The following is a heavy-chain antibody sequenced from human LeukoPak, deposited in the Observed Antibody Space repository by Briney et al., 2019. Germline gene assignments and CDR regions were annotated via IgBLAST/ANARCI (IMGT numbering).Heavy chain of an antibody. Sequence: GGSLRLSCAAFGFSFSSYELNWVRQAPGKGLEWVSYISSSGSTIYYAVSVQSRFTISRDNAKNSLYLQMNSLRAEDSAVYYCARELEEAFDIWGQGTMVTVSS. J-gene: IGHJ3*02. CDR2: ISSSGSTI. D-gene: IGHD3-3*01. CDR3: ARELEEAFDI. V-gene: IGHV3-48*03. CDR1: GFSFSSYE.